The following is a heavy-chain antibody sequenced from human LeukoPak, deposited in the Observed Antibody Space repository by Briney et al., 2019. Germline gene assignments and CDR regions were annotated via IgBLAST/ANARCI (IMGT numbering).Heavy chain of an antibody. CDR1: GFTFSYYG. CDR3: AKIVQFTAATGTGLDY. V-gene: IGHV3-33*06. D-gene: IGHD6-13*01. Sequence: GSLRLSCAASGFTFSYYGMHWVRQAPGKGLDWVAVIWYDGSYIYYADSVKGRFTISRDNSKNTMYLQMNSLRAEDTAVYYCAKIVQFTAATGTGLDYWGQGTLVTVSP. J-gene: IGHJ4*02. CDR2: IWYDGSYI.